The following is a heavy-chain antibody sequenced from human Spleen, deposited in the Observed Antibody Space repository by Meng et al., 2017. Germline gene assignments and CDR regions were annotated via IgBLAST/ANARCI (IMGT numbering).Heavy chain of an antibody. Sequence: AHLRGSGPGLGKPSQTLSLTCTVSGGSISTGGYYWNWIRHHPGKGLEWIGYIYYSGSTFYNPSLKSRVTMSVDTSKNQFALHLTSVTAADTAVYYCARDGVGYGSGTNKWFDPWGQGTLVTVSS. D-gene: IGHD3-10*01. V-gene: IGHV4-31*03. CDR3: ARDGVGYGSGTNKWFDP. CDR1: GGSISTGGYY. CDR2: IYYSGST. J-gene: IGHJ5*02.